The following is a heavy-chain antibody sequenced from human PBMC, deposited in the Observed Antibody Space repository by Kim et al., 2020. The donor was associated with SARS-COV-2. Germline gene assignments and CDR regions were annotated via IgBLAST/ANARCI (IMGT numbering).Heavy chain of an antibody. CDR1: GYTFTSYA. CDR2: INTNTGNP. D-gene: IGHD3-22*01. V-gene: IGHV7-4-1*02. J-gene: IGHJ4*02. Sequence: ASVKVSCKASGYTFTSYAMNWVRQAPGQGLEWMGWINTNTGNPTYAQGFTGRFVFSLDTSVSTAYLQISSLKAEDTAVYYCAPSGYYSQASDYYFDYWGQGTLVTVSS. CDR3: APSGYYSQASDYYFDY.